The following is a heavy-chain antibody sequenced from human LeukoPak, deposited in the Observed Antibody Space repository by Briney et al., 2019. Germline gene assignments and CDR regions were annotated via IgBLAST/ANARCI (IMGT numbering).Heavy chain of an antibody. CDR2: IIPILGIA. D-gene: IGHD6-19*01. Sequence: SVKVSCKASGGTFSSYAISWVRQAPGQGLEWMGRIIPILGIANYAQKFQGRVTITADKSTSTAYMELSSLRSEDTAVYYCARDGAVARHWFDPWGQGTLVTVSS. V-gene: IGHV1-69*04. CDR1: GGTFSSYA. J-gene: IGHJ5*02. CDR3: ARDGAVARHWFDP.